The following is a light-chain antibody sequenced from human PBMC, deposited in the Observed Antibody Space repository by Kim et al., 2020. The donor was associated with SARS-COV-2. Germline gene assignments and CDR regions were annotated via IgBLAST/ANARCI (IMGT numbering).Light chain of an antibody. CDR2: EGS. V-gene: IGLV2-23*03. CDR1: SSDVGSYNL. CDR3: CSYAGSTTFAWV. J-gene: IGLJ3*02. Sequence: QSALTQPASVSGSPGQSITISCTGTSSDVGSYNLVSWYQQHPGKAPKLMIYEGSKRPSGVSNRFSGSKSGNTASLTISGLQAEDEADYYCCSYAGSTTFAWVFGGGTQLTVL.